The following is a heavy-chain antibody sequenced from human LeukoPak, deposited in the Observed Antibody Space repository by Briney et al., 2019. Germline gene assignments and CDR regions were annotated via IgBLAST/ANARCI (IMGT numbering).Heavy chain of an antibody. Sequence: GSLRLSYTASGYSFITFGMIWVRHTPERGLERVATINLNGRNTHYSDSVRGRFSISRDNSTTTVFLQMDNLGAEDTAVYYCAKDGGDNGEHDYWGQGTLVTVSS. D-gene: IGHD1-14*01. CDR2: INLNGRNT. CDR3: AKDGGDNGEHDY. V-gene: IGHV3-23*01. J-gene: IGHJ4*02. CDR1: GYSFITFG.